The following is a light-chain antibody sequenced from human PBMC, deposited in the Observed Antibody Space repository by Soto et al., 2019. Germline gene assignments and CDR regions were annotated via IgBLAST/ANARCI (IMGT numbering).Light chain of an antibody. CDR1: QSISSY. Sequence: DIQMPQSPSSLSASVGDRVTITCRASQSISSYLNWYQQKPGKAPKLLIYAAYSLQSGVPSRFSGSGSGTDFTLTISSLQPEDFATYYCQQSYSTPQTFGQGTKLEIK. CDR2: AAY. J-gene: IGKJ2*01. V-gene: IGKV1-39*01. CDR3: QQSYSTPQT.